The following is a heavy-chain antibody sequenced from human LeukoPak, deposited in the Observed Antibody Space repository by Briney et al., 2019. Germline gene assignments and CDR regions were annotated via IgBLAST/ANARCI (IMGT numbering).Heavy chain of an antibody. V-gene: IGHV6-1*01. CDR1: VDSVSSKSAA. J-gene: IGHJ4*02. CDR2: TYYRSKWNS. Sequence: SQTLSLTCAISVDSVSSKSAAWNWIRQSPSRGLEWLGRTYYRSKWNSDYAVSVKSRITINPATSKNQVSLQLQSVTPEDTAVYYCTRSRADLDYWGQGTLVIVSS. CDR3: TRSRADLDY. D-gene: IGHD3/OR15-3a*01.